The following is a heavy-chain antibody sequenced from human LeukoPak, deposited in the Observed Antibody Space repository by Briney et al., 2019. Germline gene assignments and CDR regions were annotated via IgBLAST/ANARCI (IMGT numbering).Heavy chain of an antibody. D-gene: IGHD6-19*01. CDR2: IKEDGTEK. CDR1: GFTFNKFW. V-gene: IGHV3-7*01. J-gene: IGHJ3*02. Sequence: PGGSLRVSCAASGFTFNKFWMKWVSQAPGKGVEWVAKIKEDGTEKYYVDSVKGRFTISRDNAKNSLYLQMNSMRAEDTAVYYCARDQHRSSGWWNGAFDIWGQGTMVTVSS. CDR3: ARDQHRSSGWWNGAFDI.